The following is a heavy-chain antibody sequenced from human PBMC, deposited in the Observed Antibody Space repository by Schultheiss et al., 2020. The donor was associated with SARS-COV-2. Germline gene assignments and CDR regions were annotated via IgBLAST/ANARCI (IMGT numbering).Heavy chain of an antibody. CDR1: GGSISSSSYY. CDR3: ARQQDYYDSSGYHDY. CDR2: IYYSGST. Sequence: SETLSLTCTVSGGSISSSSYYWGWIRQRPGKGLEWIGSIYYSGSTYYNPSLKSRVTISVDTSKNQFSLKLSSVTAADTAVYYCARQQDYYDSSGYHDYWGQGTLVTVSS. D-gene: IGHD3-22*01. V-gene: IGHV4-39*01. J-gene: IGHJ4*02.